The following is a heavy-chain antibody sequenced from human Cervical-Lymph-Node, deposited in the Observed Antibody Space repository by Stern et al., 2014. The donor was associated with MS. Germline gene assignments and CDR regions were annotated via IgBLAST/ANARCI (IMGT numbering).Heavy chain of an antibody. V-gene: IGHV3-21*01. D-gene: IGHD4-23*01. CDR2: ISSGGSYI. Sequence: EVQLVQSGGGLVKPGGSLRFSCAASGFTFSSYSMNWVRQAPGKGLEWVASISSGGSYIYYADSLKGRFTISRDNAKNSLYLQMNSLRAEDTAVYYCARGRGGNYRYYFDYWGQGTLVTVSS. CDR3: ARGRGGNYRYYFDY. J-gene: IGHJ4*02. CDR1: GFTFSSYS.